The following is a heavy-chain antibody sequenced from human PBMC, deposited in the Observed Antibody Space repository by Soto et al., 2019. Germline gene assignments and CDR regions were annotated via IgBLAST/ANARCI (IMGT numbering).Heavy chain of an antibody. Sequence: GGSLRLSCAASGSSFSSYAMNWVRQAPGKGLEWVSVISGSGGSTYYADSVRGRFTLSRDNSKNTLYLQMSSLRAEDTAIYYCAKDRCSGGSCYTAWFDPWGQGTLVTVSS. CDR2: ISGSGGST. V-gene: IGHV3-23*01. CDR1: GSSFSSYA. J-gene: IGHJ5*02. D-gene: IGHD2-15*01. CDR3: AKDRCSGGSCYTAWFDP.